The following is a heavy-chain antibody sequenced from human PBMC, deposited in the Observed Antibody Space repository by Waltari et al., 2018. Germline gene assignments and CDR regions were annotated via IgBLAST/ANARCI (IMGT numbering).Heavy chain of an antibody. Sequence: EVQLVETGGGLIQPGGSLRLSCAASGFTVSSDYMSWVRQAPGKGLEWVSVIYSGGSTYYADYVKGRVTISRDNSKNTLYLQMNSLRAEDTAVYYCARGSSWYEYWYFDLWGRGTLVTVSS. CDR2: IYSGGST. V-gene: IGHV3-53*02. CDR1: GFTVSSDY. CDR3: ARGSSWYEYWYFDL. J-gene: IGHJ2*01. D-gene: IGHD6-13*01.